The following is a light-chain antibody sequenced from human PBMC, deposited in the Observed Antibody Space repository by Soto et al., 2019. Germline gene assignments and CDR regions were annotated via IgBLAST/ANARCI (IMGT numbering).Light chain of an antibody. CDR3: QQYNNWPPA. Sequence: DKLMSQSPATLSVSLGERVTLSCRASQNIHNHMSWFLQKPGQTPRLLIYDAIIRAPDVPARFSGSWSGTEFTLTINSLQSEDFAVYYCQQYNNWPPAFGGGTKVDIK. CDR2: DAI. J-gene: IGKJ4*01. V-gene: IGKV3-15*01. CDR1: QNIHNH.